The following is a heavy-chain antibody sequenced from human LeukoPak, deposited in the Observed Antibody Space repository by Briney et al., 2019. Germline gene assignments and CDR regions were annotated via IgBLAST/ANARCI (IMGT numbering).Heavy chain of an antibody. D-gene: IGHD6-19*01. Sequence: ASVKVSCKVSGYTFTDYYMHWVQQAPGKGLEWMGLDDPEDGETIYAEKFQGRVTITADTSTDTAYMELSSLRSEDTAVYYCATDFFPAVAGTHTDYWGQGTLVTVSS. CDR2: DDPEDGET. CDR3: ATDFFPAVAGTHTDY. V-gene: IGHV1-69-2*01. CDR1: GYTFTDYY. J-gene: IGHJ4*02.